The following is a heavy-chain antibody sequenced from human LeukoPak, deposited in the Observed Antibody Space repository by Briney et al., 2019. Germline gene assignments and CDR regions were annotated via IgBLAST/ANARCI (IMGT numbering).Heavy chain of an antibody. V-gene: IGHV4-34*01. D-gene: IGHD2-15*01. Sequence: SETLSLTCAVSGGSFSGYYWSWIRQPPGKGLEWIGEINHSGGTNYNPSLKSRVTISVDTSKNQFSLKLSSVTAADTAVYYCARVAGYCSGGSCRTRFDPWGQGTLVTVSS. CDR2: INHSGGT. J-gene: IGHJ5*02. CDR3: ARVAGYCSGGSCRTRFDP. CDR1: GGSFSGYY.